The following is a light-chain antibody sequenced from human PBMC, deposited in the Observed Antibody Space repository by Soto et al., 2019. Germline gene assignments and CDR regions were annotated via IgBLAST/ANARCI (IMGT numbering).Light chain of an antibody. J-gene: IGLJ2*01. CDR1: SSDVGGYNS. CDR2: EVT. CDR3: SSYAGSKNFVL. Sequence: QSALTQPPSASGSPGQSVTISCTGTSSDVGGYNSVSWYQQHPGKAPKLMIYEVTKRPSGVPDRFSGSKSGNTASLTVSGIQAEDEADYYCSSYAGSKNFVLFGGGTKLTVL. V-gene: IGLV2-8*01.